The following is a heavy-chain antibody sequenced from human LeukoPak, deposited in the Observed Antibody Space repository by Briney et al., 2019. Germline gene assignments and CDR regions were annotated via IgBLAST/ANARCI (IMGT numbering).Heavy chain of an antibody. CDR3: ARVGYSGYDYDY. J-gene: IGHJ4*02. V-gene: IGHV3-23*01. CDR2: TTDSGDST. D-gene: IGHD5-12*01. Sequence: GGSLRLSCAASGFSFSTYAMTWLRQAPGRGLEWVSTTTDSGDSTHYADAVKGRFTMSRDNSKKALYLQLNSLRAEDTAVYYCARVGYSGYDYDYWGQGTLVTVSS. CDR1: GFSFSTYA.